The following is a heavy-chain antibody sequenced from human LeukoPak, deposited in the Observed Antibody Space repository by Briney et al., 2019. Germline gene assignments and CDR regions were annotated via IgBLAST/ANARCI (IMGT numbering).Heavy chain of an antibody. CDR1: GYTFTSYD. CDR2: INPSGGST. V-gene: IGHV1-46*01. J-gene: IGHJ6*02. CDR3: ARGGITIFGVVIIPAYYYGMDV. D-gene: IGHD3-3*01. Sequence: ASVKVSCKASGYTFTSYDINWVRQAPGQGLEWMGIINPSGGSTSYAQKFQGRVTMTRDTSTSTVYMELSSLRSEDTAVYYCARGGITIFGVVIIPAYYYGMDVWGQGTTVTVSS.